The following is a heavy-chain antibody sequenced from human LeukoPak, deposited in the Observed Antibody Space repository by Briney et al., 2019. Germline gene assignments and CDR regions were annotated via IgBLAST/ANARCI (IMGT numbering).Heavy chain of an antibody. Sequence: ASVKVSCKASGYTFTSYGISWVRQAPGQGLEWMGWISAYNGNTNYAQKLQGRVTMTTDTSTSTAYMELRSLRSDDTAVYYCARTYYYGSGSYYKGGFDYWGQGTLVTVSS. D-gene: IGHD3-10*01. CDR2: ISAYNGNT. CDR1: GYTFTSYG. CDR3: ARTYYYGSGSYYKGGFDY. V-gene: IGHV1-18*01. J-gene: IGHJ4*02.